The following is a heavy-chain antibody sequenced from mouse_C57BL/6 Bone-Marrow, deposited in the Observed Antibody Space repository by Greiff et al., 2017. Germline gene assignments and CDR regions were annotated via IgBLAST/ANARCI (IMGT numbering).Heavy chain of an antibody. CDR2: ISSGGSYT. CDR1: GFTFSSYG. D-gene: IGHD1-1*01. CDR3: ASISWAWFAY. Sequence: EVQLLESGGDLVKPGGSLKLSCAASGFTFSSYGMSWVRQTPDKRLEWVATISSGGSYTNYPDSVKGRFTISRDNAKNTLYLQMSSLMSEDSAVYYCASISWAWFAYWGQGTLVTVSA. J-gene: IGHJ3*01. V-gene: IGHV5-6*01.